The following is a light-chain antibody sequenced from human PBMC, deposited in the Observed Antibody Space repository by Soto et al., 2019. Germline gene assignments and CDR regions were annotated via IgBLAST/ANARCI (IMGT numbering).Light chain of an antibody. J-gene: IGLJ2*01. Sequence: QSVLTQPASVSGSPGQSITISCTGTSSDVGGYNYVSWYQQHPGKAPKLMISDVSNRPSGVSSRFSGSKSGNTASLTISGLQAEDEADYYCSSHTRSSTYVVFGGGTKVTVL. CDR1: SSDVGGYNY. CDR3: SSHTRSSTYVV. V-gene: IGLV2-14*01. CDR2: DVS.